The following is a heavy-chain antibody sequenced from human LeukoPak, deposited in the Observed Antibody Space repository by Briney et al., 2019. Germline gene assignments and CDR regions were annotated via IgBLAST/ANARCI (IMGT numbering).Heavy chain of an antibody. J-gene: IGHJ5*02. CDR1: GGSISSSSYY. V-gene: IGHV4-39*07. Sequence: KPSETLSLTCTVSGGSISSSSYYWGWIRQPPGKGLEWIGSIYYSGSTYYNPSLKSRVTISVDTSKNQFSLKLSSVTAADTAVYYCARGTKRGPNWFDPWGQGTLVTVSS. CDR2: IYYSGST. D-gene: IGHD1-7*01. CDR3: ARGTKRGPNWFDP.